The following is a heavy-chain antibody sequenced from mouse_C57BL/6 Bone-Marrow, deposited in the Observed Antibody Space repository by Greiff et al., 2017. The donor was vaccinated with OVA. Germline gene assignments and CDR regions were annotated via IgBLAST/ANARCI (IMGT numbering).Heavy chain of an antibody. J-gene: IGHJ1*03. Sequence: QVQLQQPGAELVMPGASVKLSCKASGYTFTSYWMHWVKQRPGQGLEWIGEIDPSDSYTNYNQKFKGKSTLTVDKSSSTAYMQLSSLTSEDSAVYYCARNDYYGSSPFSYWYFDVWGTGTTVTVSS. D-gene: IGHD1-1*01. CDR2: IDPSDSYT. CDR3: ARNDYYGSSPFSYWYFDV. CDR1: GYTFTSYW. V-gene: IGHV1-69*01.